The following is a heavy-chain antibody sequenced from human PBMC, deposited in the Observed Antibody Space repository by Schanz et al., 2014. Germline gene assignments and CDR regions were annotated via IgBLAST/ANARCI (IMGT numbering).Heavy chain of an antibody. CDR2: VYMSAAST. CDR3: AKSYDTSGYSGFDY. Sequence: VQLVESGGGLIQPGGSLRLSCAASGYTVSSNYMSWVRQAPGKGLEWVSTVYMSAASTRYADSVKGRFTISRDNSKNTLYLQMNSLRTEDTAVYFCAKSYDTSGYSGFDYWGQGTLVTVSS. D-gene: IGHD3-22*01. V-gene: IGHV3-66*03. CDR1: GYTVSSNY. J-gene: IGHJ4*02.